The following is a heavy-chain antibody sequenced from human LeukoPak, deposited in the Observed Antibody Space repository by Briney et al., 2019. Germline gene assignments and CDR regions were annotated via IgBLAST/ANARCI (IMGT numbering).Heavy chain of an antibody. D-gene: IGHD3-10*01. Sequence: ASVKVSCKASGYTFTDFYIHWVRQAPGQGLEWMGCINPKSGSTNFAQKFQGRVTLTRDTSIRTAYMELSRLRSDDTAIYFCPRVPYYYCYQVPPYFDFWGQGTLVTVS. CDR1: GYTFTDFY. V-gene: IGHV1-2*02. CDR2: INPKSGST. CDR3: PRVPYYYCYQVPPYFDF. J-gene: IGHJ4*02.